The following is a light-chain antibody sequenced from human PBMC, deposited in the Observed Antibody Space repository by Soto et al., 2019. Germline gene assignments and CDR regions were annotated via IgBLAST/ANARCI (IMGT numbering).Light chain of an antibody. V-gene: IGKV3-20*01. J-gene: IGKJ1*01. CDR2: GAS. Sequence: EIVMTQSPATLSVSPGERATLSCRASQTVSSTFLAWYQQRPGQAPRLLIYGASSRATGIPDRFSGSGSGTDFTLTISRLEPEDLAVYYCQQYGTSPETFGQGTKV. CDR1: QTVSSTF. CDR3: QQYGTSPET.